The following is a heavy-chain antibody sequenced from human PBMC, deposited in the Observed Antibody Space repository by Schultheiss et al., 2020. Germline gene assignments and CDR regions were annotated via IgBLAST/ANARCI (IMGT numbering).Heavy chain of an antibody. V-gene: IGHV4-61*05. CDR2: IYYSGST. CDR1: GGSISSSSYY. CDR3: ARGTVTTGGYYYYMDV. D-gene: IGHD4-17*01. Sequence: SETLSLTCTVSGGSISSSSYYWSWIRQPPGKGLEWIGYIYYSGSTNYNPSLKSRVTISVDTSKNQFSLKLSSVTAADTAVYYCARGTVTTGGYYYYMDVWGKGTTVTVSS. J-gene: IGHJ6*03.